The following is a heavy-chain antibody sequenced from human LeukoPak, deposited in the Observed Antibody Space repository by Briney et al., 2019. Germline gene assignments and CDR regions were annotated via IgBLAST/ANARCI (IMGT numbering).Heavy chain of an antibody. CDR2: ISGSGGST. J-gene: IGHJ4*02. CDR3: GSTAKGSNWNYYIFDY. CDR1: GFTFSSYG. D-gene: IGHD1-7*01. V-gene: IGHV3-23*01. Sequence: GGSLRLSCAASGFTFSSYGMHWVRQAPGKGLEWVSAISGSGGSTYYADSVKGRFTISRDNSKNTLYLQMNSLRAEDTAVYYCGSTAKGSNWNYYIFDYWGQGTLVTVSS.